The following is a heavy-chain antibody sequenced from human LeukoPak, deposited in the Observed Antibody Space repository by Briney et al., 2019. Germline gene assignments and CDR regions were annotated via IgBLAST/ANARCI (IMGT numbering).Heavy chain of an antibody. Sequence: SETLSLTCTVSGGSISSGDYYWSWFRQPPGKGLEWIGYIYYSGSTYYNPSLKSRVTISVDTSKNQFSLKLSSVTAADTAVYYCASGVVVVAVDYWGQGTLVTVSS. V-gene: IGHV4-30-4*01. J-gene: IGHJ4*02. CDR2: IYYSGST. CDR3: ASGVVVVAVDY. D-gene: IGHD2-15*01. CDR1: GGSISSGDYY.